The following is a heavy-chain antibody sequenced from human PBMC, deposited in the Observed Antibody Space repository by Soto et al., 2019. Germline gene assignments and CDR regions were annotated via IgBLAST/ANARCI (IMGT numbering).Heavy chain of an antibody. D-gene: IGHD1-26*01. Sequence: SETLSLTCTVSGGSISSGGYYWNWIRQYPGKGLEWIGYIYYSGSTYYNPSLRSRVTISVDTSKNQFSLKLSSVTAAATAVYYCARSVSEGDIGGNFDSWGQGTLVTVSS. J-gene: IGHJ4*02. CDR2: IYYSGST. V-gene: IGHV4-31*03. CDR1: GGSISSGGYY. CDR3: ARSVSEGDIGGNFDS.